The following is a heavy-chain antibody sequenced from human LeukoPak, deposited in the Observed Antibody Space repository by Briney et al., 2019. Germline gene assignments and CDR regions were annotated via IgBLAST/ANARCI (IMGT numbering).Heavy chain of an antibody. CDR3: AKDRGWYGGSYDAFDI. CDR1: GFTFSSYA. V-gene: IGHV3-23*01. D-gene: IGHD6-19*01. J-gene: IGHJ3*02. CDR2: ISGSGGST. Sequence: PGGSLRLSCAASGFTFSSYAMSWVRQAPGKGLEWVSAISGSGGSTYYADSVKGRFTISRDNSKNTLYLQMNSLRAEDTAVYYCAKDRGWYGGSYDAFDIWGQGTMVTVSS.